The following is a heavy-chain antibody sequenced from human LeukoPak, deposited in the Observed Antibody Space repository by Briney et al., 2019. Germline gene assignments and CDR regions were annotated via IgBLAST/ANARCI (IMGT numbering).Heavy chain of an antibody. Sequence: ASVKVSCKASGGTFSSYAISWVRQAPGQGLEWMGGIIPIFGTANYAQKFQGRVTMTRDTSTSTVYMELSSLRSEDTAVYYCARAGMRYSSGWYPFDYWGQGTLVTVSS. CDR2: IIPIFGTA. CDR3: ARAGMRYSSGWYPFDY. J-gene: IGHJ4*02. D-gene: IGHD6-19*01. CDR1: GGTFSSYA. V-gene: IGHV1-69*05.